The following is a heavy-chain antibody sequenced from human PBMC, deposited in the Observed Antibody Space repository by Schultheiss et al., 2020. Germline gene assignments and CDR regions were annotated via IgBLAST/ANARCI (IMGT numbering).Heavy chain of an antibody. V-gene: IGHV4-4*07. J-gene: IGHJ3*02. Sequence: SATLSLTCAVYGGSFSGYYWSWIRQPAGKGLEWIGRIYTSGSTNYNPSLKSRVTISVDTSKNQFSLKLSSVTAADTAVYYCARDRQWLVPGDAFDIWGQGTTVTVAS. CDR2: IYTSGST. CDR3: ARDRQWLVPGDAFDI. D-gene: IGHD6-19*01. CDR1: GGSFSGYY.